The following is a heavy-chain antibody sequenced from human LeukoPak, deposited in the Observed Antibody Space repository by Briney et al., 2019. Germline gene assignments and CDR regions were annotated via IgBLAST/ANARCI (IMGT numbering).Heavy chain of an antibody. CDR2: INPNSGGT. D-gene: IGHD6-6*01. J-gene: IGHJ4*02. CDR3: ARGYSSSSQDFDY. V-gene: IGHV1-2*02. Sequence: RASVKVSCKASGYTFTGYYMHWVRQAPGQGLEWMGWINPNSGGTNCAQKFQGRVTMTRDTSISTAYMELSRLRSDDTAVYYCARGYSSSSQDFDYWGQGTLVTVSS. CDR1: GYTFTGYY.